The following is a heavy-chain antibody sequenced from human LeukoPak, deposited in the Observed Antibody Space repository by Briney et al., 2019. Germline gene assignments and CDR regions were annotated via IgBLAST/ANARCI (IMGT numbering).Heavy chain of an antibody. Sequence: SETLSLTCTVSGGSISSYYGSWIRQPAGKGLEWIGRIYTSGSTNYNPSLKSRVTMSVDTSKNQFSLKLSSVTAADTAVYYCAGEYYDFWSGYRGHYGMDVWGQGTTVTVSS. V-gene: IGHV4-4*07. D-gene: IGHD3-3*01. CDR2: IYTSGST. CDR1: GGSISSYY. CDR3: AGEYYDFWSGYRGHYGMDV. J-gene: IGHJ6*02.